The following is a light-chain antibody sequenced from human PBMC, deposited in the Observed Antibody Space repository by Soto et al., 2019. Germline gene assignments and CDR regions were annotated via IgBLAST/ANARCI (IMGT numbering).Light chain of an antibody. CDR1: QSVNIY. CDR2: GAS. V-gene: IGKV3D-15*01. Sequence: VLTQPATLSVSPGERATLSCRASQSVNIYLAWYQQKPGQAPRLLIFGASSRATGIPARFSGSGSGTEFNLTISSLQSEDFAVYFCQQYDDWLRLTFGGGTKVDIK. CDR3: QQYDDWLRLT. J-gene: IGKJ4*01.